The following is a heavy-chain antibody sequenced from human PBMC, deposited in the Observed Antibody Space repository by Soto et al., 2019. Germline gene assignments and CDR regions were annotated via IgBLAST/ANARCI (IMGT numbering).Heavy chain of an antibody. CDR1: GFTFSRYW. CDR2: IKQDGSEK. D-gene: IGHD3-3*01. CDR3: ARDRSASYDFWSGDDY. J-gene: IGHJ4*02. Sequence: EVQLLESGGALVQPGGSLTLSCAASGFTFSRYWMTWVRQAPGKGLEWVANIKQDGSEKYYVDSVKGRFTISRDNAKNSLYLQMNILRAEDTAVYFCARDRSASYDFWSGDDYWGQGTLVTVSS. V-gene: IGHV3-7*03.